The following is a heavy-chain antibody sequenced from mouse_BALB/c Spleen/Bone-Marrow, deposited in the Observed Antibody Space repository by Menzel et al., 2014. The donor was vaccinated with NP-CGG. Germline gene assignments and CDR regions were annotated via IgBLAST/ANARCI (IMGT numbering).Heavy chain of an antibody. CDR1: GDSITSGY. Sequence: EVQLQQSGPSLVKPSQTLSLTRSVTGDSITSGYWNWIRKFPGNKLEYMGYISYSGSTYYNPSLKSRISISRDISKNQYYLQLNSVTTEDTATYYCARDSSGGILAMDYWGQGTSVTVSS. CDR2: ISYSGST. J-gene: IGHJ4*01. D-gene: IGHD3-2*01. CDR3: ARDSSGGILAMDY. V-gene: IGHV3-8*02.